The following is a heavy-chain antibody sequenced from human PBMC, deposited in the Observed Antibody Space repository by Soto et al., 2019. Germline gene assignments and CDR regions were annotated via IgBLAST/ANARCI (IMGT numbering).Heavy chain of an antibody. CDR3: AKRKAASGTSYAFDI. CDR2: IYYSGST. CDR1: GYSISSSNW. Sequence: SETLSLTCAVSGYSISSSNWWGWIRQPPGRGLEWIGYIYYSGSTYYNPSLKSRVTMSVDTSKNQFSLKLSSVTAVDTAVYYCAKRKAASGTSYAFDIWGQGTMVTVSS. J-gene: IGHJ3*02. V-gene: IGHV4-28*01. D-gene: IGHD6-13*01.